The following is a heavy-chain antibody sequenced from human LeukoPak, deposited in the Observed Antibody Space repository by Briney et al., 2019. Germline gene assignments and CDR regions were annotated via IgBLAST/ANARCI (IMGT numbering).Heavy chain of an antibody. CDR3: ASIRYYVFWRGQAINYYMAV. V-gene: IGHV3-21*01. J-gene: IGHJ6*03. D-gene: IGHD3-3*01. Sequence: GGSLRLSCAASGFTFSSYWMSWVRQAPGKGLEWVSSISSSSSYIYYADSVKGRFTISRDNAKNSLYLQMNSLRAEDTAVYYGASIRYYVFWRGQAINYYMAVWGKGPTVTVSS. CDR2: ISSSSSYI. CDR1: GFTFSSYW.